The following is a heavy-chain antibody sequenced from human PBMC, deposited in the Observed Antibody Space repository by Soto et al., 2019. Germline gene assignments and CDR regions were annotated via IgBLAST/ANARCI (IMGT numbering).Heavy chain of an antibody. CDR2: IWYDGSNK. CDR1: GFTFSSYG. J-gene: IGHJ4*02. V-gene: IGHV3-33*01. CDR3: ARFTRALYFDY. D-gene: IGHD6-6*01. Sequence: PGGSLRLSCAASGFTFSSYGMHWVRQAPGKGLEWVAVIWYDGSNKYYADSVKGRFTISRDNSKNTLYLQMNSLRAEDTAVYYCARFTRALYFDYWGQGTLVTVS.